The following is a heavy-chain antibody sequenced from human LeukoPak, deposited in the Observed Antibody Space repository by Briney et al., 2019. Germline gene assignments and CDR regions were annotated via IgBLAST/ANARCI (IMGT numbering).Heavy chain of an antibody. CDR3: AKGDFYGSGRDYYYYMDV. V-gene: IGHV3-48*03. Sequence: AGGSLRLSCAASGFTFSSYEMNWVRQAPGKGLEWVSYISSSGSTIYYADSVKGRFTISRDNAKNSLYLQMNRLRAEDTAVYNCAKGDFYGSGRDYYYYMDVWGKGTTVTISS. CDR1: GFTFSSYE. J-gene: IGHJ6*03. CDR2: ISSSGSTI. D-gene: IGHD3-10*01.